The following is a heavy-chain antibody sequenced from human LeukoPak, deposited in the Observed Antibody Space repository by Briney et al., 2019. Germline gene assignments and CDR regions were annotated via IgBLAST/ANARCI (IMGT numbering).Heavy chain of an antibody. CDR1: GFTFSSYG. Sequence: GGSLRLSCAASGFTFSSYGMHWVRQAPGKGLEWVAFIRYDGSNKYYADSVKGRFTISRDNSKNTLYLQMNSLRAEDTAVYYCAKDRHYYGSGSSFDYWGQGTLVTVSS. D-gene: IGHD3-10*01. CDR2: IRYDGSNK. J-gene: IGHJ4*02. V-gene: IGHV3-30*02. CDR3: AKDRHYYGSGSSFDY.